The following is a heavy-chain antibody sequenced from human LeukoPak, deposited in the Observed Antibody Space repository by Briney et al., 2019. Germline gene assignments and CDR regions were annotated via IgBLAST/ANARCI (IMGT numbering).Heavy chain of an antibody. CDR2: INEDGSTT. CDR3: ARARSAVDY. V-gene: IGHV3-74*01. D-gene: IGHD6-13*01. CDR1: GFTFSSNW. Sequence: PGGSLRLSCAASGFTFSSNWMHWVRQAPGKGLVWVSRINEDGSTTNYADSVKGRSTIFRDNAKNTLYLQMNSLRAEDTAVYYCARARSAVDYWGQGTLVTVSS. J-gene: IGHJ4*02.